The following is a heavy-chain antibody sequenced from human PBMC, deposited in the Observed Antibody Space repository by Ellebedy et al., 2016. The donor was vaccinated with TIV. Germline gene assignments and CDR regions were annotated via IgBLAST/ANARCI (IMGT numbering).Heavy chain of an antibody. CDR1: GFTFSSYA. Sequence: GESLKISXAASGFTFSSYAMHWVRQAPGKGLDWVAVISYDGSNKYYADSVKGRFTISRDNSKNTLYLQMNSLRAEDTAVYYCAKGDGYNLSDYWGQGTLVTVSS. CDR3: AKGDGYNLSDY. V-gene: IGHV3-30-3*01. D-gene: IGHD5-24*01. CDR2: ISYDGSNK. J-gene: IGHJ4*02.